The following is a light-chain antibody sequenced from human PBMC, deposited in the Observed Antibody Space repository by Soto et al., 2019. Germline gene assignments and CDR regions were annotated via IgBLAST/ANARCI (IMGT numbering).Light chain of an antibody. CDR3: QQYSSSWT. V-gene: IGKV3-20*01. CDR2: ATS. J-gene: IGKJ1*01. CDR1: QSVSSNY. Sequence: EIVLTQSPGTPSLSPGQRATLSCRASQSVSSNYLAWYQQMPGQAPRLLIYATSSRATGIPGRFSGGGSGTDFTLTISRLEPEDFAVYYCQQYSSSWTFGQGTKVDIK.